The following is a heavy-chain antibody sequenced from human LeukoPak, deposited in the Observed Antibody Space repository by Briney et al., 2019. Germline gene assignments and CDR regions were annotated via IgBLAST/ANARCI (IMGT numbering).Heavy chain of an antibody. CDR2: ITDSSTTT. CDR3: ARDRHGYYSDKYAFDI. J-gene: IGHJ3*02. V-gene: IGHV3-48*01. CDR1: GFTFSTSN. D-gene: IGHD3-22*01. Sequence: PGGSLRLSCAASGFTFSTSNMNWVCQAPGKGLEWISYITDSSTTTYYADSVKGRFTISRDNAKDSLYLQMDSLRAEDTAVYYCARDRHGYYSDKYAFDIWGQGTMVTVSS.